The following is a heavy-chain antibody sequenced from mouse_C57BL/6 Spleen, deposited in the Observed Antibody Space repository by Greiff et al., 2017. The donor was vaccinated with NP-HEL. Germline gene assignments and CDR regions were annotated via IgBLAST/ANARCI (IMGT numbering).Heavy chain of an antibody. D-gene: IGHD2-3*01. Sequence: QVQLQQPGAELVRPGSSVKLSCKASGYTFTSYWMDWVKQRPGQGLEWIGNIYPSDSETHYNQKFKDKATLTVDKSSSTAYMQLSSLTSEDSAVYYCARSDGYYYDYWGQSTTLTVSS. CDR2: IYPSDSET. CDR3: ARSDGYYYDY. V-gene: IGHV1-61*01. J-gene: IGHJ2*01. CDR1: GYTFTSYW.